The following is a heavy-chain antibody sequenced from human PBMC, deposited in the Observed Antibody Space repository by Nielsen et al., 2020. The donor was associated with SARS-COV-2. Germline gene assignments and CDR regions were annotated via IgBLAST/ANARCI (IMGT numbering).Heavy chain of an antibody. CDR2: IKQDGSEK. J-gene: IGHJ4*02. CDR3: ARDVAGTDHFAY. Sequence: GESLKISCAASGFTFSSYWMSWVRQAPGKGLEWVANIKQDGSEKYYVDSVKGRFTISRDNAKNSLYLQMNSLRAEDTAVYYCARDVAGTDHFAYWGQGTLVTVSS. CDR1: GFTFSSYW. V-gene: IGHV3-7*05. D-gene: IGHD6-19*01.